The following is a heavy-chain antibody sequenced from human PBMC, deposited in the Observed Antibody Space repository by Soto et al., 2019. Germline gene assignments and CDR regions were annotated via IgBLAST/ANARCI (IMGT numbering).Heavy chain of an antibody. CDR1: GSTFSSYA. CDR2: IIPIFGTA. V-gene: IGHV1-69*01. Sequence: QVQLVQSGAEVKKPGSSVKVSCKASGSTFSSYAISWVRQAPGQGLEWMGGIIPIFGTANYAEKFQGRVTITVDESTRTAYMELSSLRFEDTAVYYCARFDYGVPGHGMDVWGQGTTVTVSS. J-gene: IGHJ6*02. D-gene: IGHD4-17*01. CDR3: ARFDYGVPGHGMDV.